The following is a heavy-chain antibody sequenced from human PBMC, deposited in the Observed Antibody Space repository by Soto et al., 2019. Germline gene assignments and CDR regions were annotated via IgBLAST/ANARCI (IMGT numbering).Heavy chain of an antibody. CDR1: GGTFSSYA. D-gene: IGHD3-10*01. V-gene: IGHV1-69*13. Sequence: GASVKVSCKASGGTFSSYAISWVRQAPGQGLEWMGGIIPIFGTANYAQKFQGRVTITADESTSTAYMELSSLRSEDTAVYYCALPSGGGVYHYGMDVWGQGTTVTVSS. J-gene: IGHJ6*02. CDR3: ALPSGGGVYHYGMDV. CDR2: IIPIFGTA.